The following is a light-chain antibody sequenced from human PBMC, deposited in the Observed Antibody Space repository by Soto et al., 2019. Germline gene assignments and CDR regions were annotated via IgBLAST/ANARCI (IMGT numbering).Light chain of an antibody. J-gene: IGLJ2*01. Sequence: QAVLTQPPSVSGAPGQRVTISCTGSSSNIGAGYDVHWYQQLPGTAPKLLIYGNSNRPSGVPDRFSGSKSGTSASLAITGLQAKDEADYYCQSYDSSLRVVFGGGTKPTVL. CDR3: QSYDSSLRVV. V-gene: IGLV1-40*01. CDR1: SSNIGAGYD. CDR2: GNS.